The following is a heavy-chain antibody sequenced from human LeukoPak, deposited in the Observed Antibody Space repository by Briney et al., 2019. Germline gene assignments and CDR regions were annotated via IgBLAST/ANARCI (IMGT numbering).Heavy chain of an antibody. CDR1: GGSISSGDYY. Sequence: PSETLSLTCTVSGGSISSGDYYWSWIRQPPGKGLEWIGYIYYSGSTYYNPSLKSRVTISVDTSKNQFSLKLSSVTAADTAVYYCASAYYDILTGYFDYWGQGTLVTVSS. CDR2: IYYSGST. V-gene: IGHV4-30-4*08. J-gene: IGHJ4*02. CDR3: ASAYYDILTGYFDY. D-gene: IGHD3-9*01.